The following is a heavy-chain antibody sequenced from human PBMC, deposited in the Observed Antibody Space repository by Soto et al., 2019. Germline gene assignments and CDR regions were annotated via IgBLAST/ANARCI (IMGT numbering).Heavy chain of an antibody. D-gene: IGHD2-15*01. CDR3: AHKGGRGAGMDV. J-gene: IGHJ6*02. Sequence: QITLKESGPTLVKPTQTLTLTCTFSGFSVSTSAVGVGWIRQPPGKALEWLALIYGDDDERYSPGLKSRLTITKDTSKNQVVLTMTNMDPMDTATYYCAHKGGRGAGMDVWGQGTTVTVSS. CDR1: GFSVSTSAVG. V-gene: IGHV2-5*02. CDR2: IYGDDDE.